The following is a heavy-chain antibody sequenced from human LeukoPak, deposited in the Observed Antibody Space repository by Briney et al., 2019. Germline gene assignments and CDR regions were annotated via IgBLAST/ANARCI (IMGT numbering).Heavy chain of an antibody. CDR1: GFTFSSYA. J-gene: IGHJ4*02. Sequence: PGRSLRLSCAASGFTFSSYATHWVRQAPGKGLEWVAVISYDGSNKYYADSVKGRFTISRDNSKNTLYLQMNSLRAEDTAVYYCASEIIFGSFDYWGQGTLVTVSS. CDR2: ISYDGSNK. CDR3: ASEIIFGSFDY. D-gene: IGHD3-3*01. V-gene: IGHV3-30*04.